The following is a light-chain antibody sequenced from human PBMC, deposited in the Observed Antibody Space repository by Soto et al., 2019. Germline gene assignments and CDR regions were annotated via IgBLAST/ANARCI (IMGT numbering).Light chain of an antibody. CDR1: QSVNSN. CDR2: DAY. Sequence: EIVMTQSPATLSVSPGERATLSCRASQSVNSNLAWYQQKPGQAPRLLIYDAYNRATGIPPRFSGSGSGTDFTLTISSLQPEDVATDYCQKYNSALSFGQGTKVDIK. V-gene: IGKV3D-15*01. J-gene: IGKJ1*01. CDR3: QKYNSALS.